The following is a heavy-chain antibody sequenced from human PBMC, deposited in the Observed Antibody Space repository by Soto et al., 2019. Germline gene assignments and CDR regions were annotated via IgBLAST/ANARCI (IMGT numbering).Heavy chain of an antibody. J-gene: IGHJ5*02. Sequence: QVQLVQSGAEVKKPGASVKVSCKASGYTFTGYYMHWVRQAPGQGLEWMGWINPNSGGTNYAQKFQGGVTMTRDTSISTAYMELSRLRSDDTAVYYCARELGYCSSTSCLNWFDPWGQGTLVTVSS. CDR2: INPNSGGT. CDR3: ARELGYCSSTSCLNWFDP. CDR1: GYTFTGYY. D-gene: IGHD2-2*01. V-gene: IGHV1-2*02.